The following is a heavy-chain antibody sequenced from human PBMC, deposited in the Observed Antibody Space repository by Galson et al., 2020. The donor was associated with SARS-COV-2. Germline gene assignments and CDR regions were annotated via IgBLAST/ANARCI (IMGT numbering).Heavy chain of an antibody. CDR3: LASLSGYEGFDY. Sequence: GESLKISCAASGFTFSSYAMHWVRQAPGKGLEWVAVISYDGSNKYYADSVKGRFTISRDNSKNTLYLQMNSLRAEDTAVYYCLASLSGYEGFDYWGKGTLVTVSS. CDR1: GFTFSSYA. V-gene: IGHV3-30*04. D-gene: IGHD5-12*01. CDR2: ISYDGSNK. J-gene: IGHJ4*02.